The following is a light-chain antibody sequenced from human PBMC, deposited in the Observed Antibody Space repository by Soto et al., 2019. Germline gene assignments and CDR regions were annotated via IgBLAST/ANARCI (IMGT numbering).Light chain of an antibody. CDR3: QQADTFPIT. V-gene: IGKV1D-12*01. Sequence: DIQMTQSPSSVSASVGDRVTITCQASQGISRSLAWYQQKPGRAPKLLIYAASSLQSGVPSRFSGSGFGTDFTLTINSLQPEDFALYYCQQADTFPITFGQGTRLEI. CDR1: QGISRS. CDR2: AAS. J-gene: IGKJ5*01.